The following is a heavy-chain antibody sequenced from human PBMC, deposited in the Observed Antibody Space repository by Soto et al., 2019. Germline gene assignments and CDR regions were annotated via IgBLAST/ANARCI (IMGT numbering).Heavy chain of an antibody. D-gene: IGHD5-12*01. V-gene: IGHV1-2*02. CDR2: INPNSGGT. CDR3: ARLIVATITPRYFDY. Sequence: VSCKASGYTFTGYYMHWVRQAPGQGLEWMGWINPNSGGTNYAQKFQGRVTMTRDTSISTAYMELSRLRSDDTAVYYCARLIVATITPRYFDYWGQGTLVTVSS. CDR1: GYTFTGYY. J-gene: IGHJ4*02.